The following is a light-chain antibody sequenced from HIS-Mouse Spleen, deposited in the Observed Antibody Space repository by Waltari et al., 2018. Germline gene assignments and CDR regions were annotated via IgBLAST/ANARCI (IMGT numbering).Light chain of an antibody. CDR1: SSDVGGSNS. V-gene: IGLV2-11*01. J-gene: IGLJ1*01. CDR3: CSYAGSYTGV. Sequence: QSALTQPRSVSGSPGQSVTISCTGTSSDVGGSNSVSWYQQHPGKAPKLMIYDVSKRPSGVPDRFSGSKSGNTASLTISGLQAEDEADYYCCSYAGSYTGVFGTGTKVTVL. CDR2: DVS.